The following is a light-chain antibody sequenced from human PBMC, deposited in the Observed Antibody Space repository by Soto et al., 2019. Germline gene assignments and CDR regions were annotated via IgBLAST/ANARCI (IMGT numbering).Light chain of an antibody. CDR1: QSISSW. CDR3: QQYKIYSRT. V-gene: IGKV1-5*01. CDR2: DAS. Sequence: DSQRTQYPSTLSASVGDRVTITCRASQSISSWLAWYQQKPGKAPKLLIFDASSLESGVPSRFSGSGSGTEFTLTISSLQPDDFATYYCQQYKIYSRTFGHGTKVDNK. J-gene: IGKJ1*01.